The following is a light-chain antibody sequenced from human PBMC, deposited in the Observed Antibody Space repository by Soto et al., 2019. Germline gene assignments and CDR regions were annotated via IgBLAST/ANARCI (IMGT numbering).Light chain of an antibody. V-gene: IGLV2-8*01. Sequence: QSALTQPPSASGSPGQSVTISCTGTSSDVGGYHYVSWYQQHPGKAPRLMLYEVTQRPSGVPDRFSGSKSGNTASLTVSGLQAEDEADYYCISYAGLNIWVFGGGTKLTVL. CDR3: ISYAGLNIWV. J-gene: IGLJ3*02. CDR1: SSDVGGYHY. CDR2: EVT.